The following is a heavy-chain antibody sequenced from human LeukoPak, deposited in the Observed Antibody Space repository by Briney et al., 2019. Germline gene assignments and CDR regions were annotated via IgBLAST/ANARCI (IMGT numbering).Heavy chain of an antibody. CDR2: INHSGST. CDR1: GGSFSGYY. J-gene: IGHJ4*02. V-gene: IGHV4-34*01. D-gene: IGHD5-18*01. CDR3: ALAGYSYGKDY. Sequence: SETLSLTCAAYGGSFSGYYWSWIRQPPGKGLEWIGEINHSGSTNYNPSLKSRVTISVDMSKNQFSLKLSSVTAADTAVYYCALAGYSYGKDYWGQGTLVTVSS.